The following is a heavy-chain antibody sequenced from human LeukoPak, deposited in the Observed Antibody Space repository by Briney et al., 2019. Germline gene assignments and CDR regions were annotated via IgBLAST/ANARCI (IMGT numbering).Heavy chain of an antibody. CDR1: GGSISSSSYY. CDR3: ARTPLTYYYDSSGYYDY. D-gene: IGHD3-22*01. V-gene: IGHV4-39*01. Sequence: SESLSLTCTVSGGSISSSSYYWGWIRQPPGKGLEWIGSIYYSGSTYYNPSLKSRVTISVDTSKNQFSLKLSSVTAADTAVYYCARTPLTYYYDSSGYYDYWGQGTLVTVSS. J-gene: IGHJ4*02. CDR2: IYYSGST.